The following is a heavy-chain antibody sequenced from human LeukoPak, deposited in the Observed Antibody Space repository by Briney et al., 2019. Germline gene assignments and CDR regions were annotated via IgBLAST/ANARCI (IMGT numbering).Heavy chain of an antibody. CDR3: ARKSIVVITPAEY. CDR2: ISRNGAAK. Sequence: GGPLRLSCEASGLNFGDYTMHWVRQPPGKGLEWVSLISRNGAAKKYADSVKGRFTISRHKPKNSLYMQMNSLRVEDTDVYYCARKSIVVITPAEYWGQGTLVTVSS. V-gene: IGHV3-43*01. J-gene: IGHJ1*01. D-gene: IGHD3-22*01. CDR1: GLNFGDYT.